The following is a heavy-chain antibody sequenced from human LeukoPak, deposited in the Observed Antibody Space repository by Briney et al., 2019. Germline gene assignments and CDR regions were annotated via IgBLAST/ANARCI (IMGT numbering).Heavy chain of an antibody. Sequence: GGSLRLSCAVSGFTLSNYWMSWVRQAPGKGLEWVANINQDGSEKYYVDSVKGRFTISRDNAKNSLYLQMNSLRAEHTAVYFCVTTMTFDYWGQGTLVTVSS. J-gene: IGHJ4*02. CDR1: GFTLSNYW. CDR2: INQDGSEK. D-gene: IGHD3-22*01. V-gene: IGHV3-7*01. CDR3: VTTMTFDY.